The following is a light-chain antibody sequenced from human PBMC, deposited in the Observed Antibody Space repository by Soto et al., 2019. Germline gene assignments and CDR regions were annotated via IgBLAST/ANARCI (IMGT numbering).Light chain of an antibody. CDR2: AAS. V-gene: IGKV1-9*01. J-gene: IGKJ5*01. CDR3: QQLNTYPVT. CDR1: QGISSY. Sequence: DIQLIQSPSFLSASVGDRVTITCRASQGISSYLAWYQQKPGKAPKLLIYAASTLQSGVPSRFSGSGSATEFTLTISSLQPEDFATYYCQQLNTYPVTFGQGTRLEIK.